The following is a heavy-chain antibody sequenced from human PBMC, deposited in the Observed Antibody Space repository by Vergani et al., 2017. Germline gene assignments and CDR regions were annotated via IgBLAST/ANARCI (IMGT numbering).Heavy chain of an antibody. CDR1: GFPFTTSA. CDR3: AKGGWNYWFDS. CDR2: INTNGDYT. Sequence: EVQLLESGGDLLQPGGSLRLSCAASGFPFTTSAMSWVCQAPGKGLEWVSTINTNGDYTRYGDSVKGRFTISRDISKSTLYLQMNSLRAEDTALYYCAKGGWNYWFDSWGQGTLVIVS. V-gene: IGHV3-23*01. D-gene: IGHD1-1*01. J-gene: IGHJ5*01.